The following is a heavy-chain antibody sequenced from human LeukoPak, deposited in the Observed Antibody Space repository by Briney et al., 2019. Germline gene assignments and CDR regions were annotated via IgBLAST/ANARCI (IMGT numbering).Heavy chain of an antibody. CDR2: INHSGST. CDR1: GGSFSGYY. CDR3: ARAHLSGSYSLGIYYYMDV. Sequence: SETLSLTCAVYGGSFSGYYWSWIRQPPGKGLEWIGEINHSGSTNYNPSLKSRVTISVDTSKNQFSLKLSSVTAADTAVYYCARAHLSGSYSLGIYYYMDVWGKGNTVTVSS. D-gene: IGHD3-10*01. J-gene: IGHJ6*03. V-gene: IGHV4-34*01.